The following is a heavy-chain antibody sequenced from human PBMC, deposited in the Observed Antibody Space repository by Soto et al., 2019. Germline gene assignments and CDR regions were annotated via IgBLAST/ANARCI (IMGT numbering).Heavy chain of an antibody. Sequence: PSETLSLTCTVSGCSISSGGYYWSWIRQHPGKGLEWIGYIYYSGSTYYNPSLKSRVTISVDTSKNQFSLKLSSVTAADTAVYYCARSGYSYGPNPLLYWGQGTLVTVSS. CDR1: GCSISSGGYY. D-gene: IGHD5-18*01. CDR3: ARSGYSYGPNPLLY. V-gene: IGHV4-31*03. CDR2: IYYSGST. J-gene: IGHJ4*02.